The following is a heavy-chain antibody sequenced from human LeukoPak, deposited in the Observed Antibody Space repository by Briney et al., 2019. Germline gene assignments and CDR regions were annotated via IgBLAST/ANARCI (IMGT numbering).Heavy chain of an antibody. D-gene: IGHD3-10*01. CDR1: GYTLTELS. J-gene: IGHJ5*02. V-gene: IGHV1-24*01. CDR3: ATGPPLSGSYYNWFDP. Sequence: ASVRVSCKVSGYTLTELSMHWVRQAPGKGLEWMGGFDPEDGETIYAQKFQGRVTMTEDTSTDTAYMELSSLRSEDTAVYYCATGPPLSGSYYNWFDPWGQGTLVTVSS. CDR2: FDPEDGET.